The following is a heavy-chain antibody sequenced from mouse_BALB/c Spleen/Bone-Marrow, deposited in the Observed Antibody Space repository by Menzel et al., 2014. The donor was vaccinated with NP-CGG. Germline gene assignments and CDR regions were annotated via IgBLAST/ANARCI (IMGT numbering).Heavy chain of an antibody. D-gene: IGHD2-2*01. CDR2: ISSGSSTI. CDR1: GFTFSSFG. CDR3: ARGTYGYDY. J-gene: IGHJ2*01. V-gene: IGHV5-17*02. Sequence: EVKVEESGGGLVQPGGSRKLSCAASGFTFSSFGVHWVRQAPEKGLEWVAYISSGSSTIYYADTVKGRFTISRDNPKNTLFLQMTSLRSEDTAMYYCARGTYGYDYWGQGTTLTVSS.